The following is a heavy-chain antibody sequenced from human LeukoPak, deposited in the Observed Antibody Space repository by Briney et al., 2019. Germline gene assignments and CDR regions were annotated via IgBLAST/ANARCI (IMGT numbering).Heavy chain of an antibody. J-gene: IGHJ4*02. CDR1: GFTFSSYS. V-gene: IGHV3-74*01. D-gene: IGHD6-6*01. CDR2: LPPDELGI. Sequence: GGSLRLSCAASGFTFSSYSMNWVRQAPGMGLVWVSRLPPDELGIIYADSVKGRFTVSRDNAKNTVYLQMNNLRVDDTAMYYCVGTIASRGSEYWGQGALVTVSS. CDR3: VGTIASRGSEY.